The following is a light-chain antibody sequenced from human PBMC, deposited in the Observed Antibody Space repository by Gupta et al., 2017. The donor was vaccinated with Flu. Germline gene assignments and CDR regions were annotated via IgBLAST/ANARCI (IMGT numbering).Light chain of an antibody. CDR1: QSVTRDF. CDR3: QQNGSPPVT. CDR2: GAS. J-gene: IGKJ4*01. Sequence: PGERATLSCRASQSVTRDFLAWYQQKPGQSPVLLIYGASTRATGIPDRFSGSGSGTDFTLTISGLQPEDFAVYYCQQNGSPPVTFGGGTKVEIK. V-gene: IGKV3-20*01.